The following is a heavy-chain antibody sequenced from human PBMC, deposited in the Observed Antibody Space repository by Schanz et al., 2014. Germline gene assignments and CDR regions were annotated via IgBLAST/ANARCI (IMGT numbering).Heavy chain of an antibody. CDR3: ARDGGRDGYNLAFDD. D-gene: IGHD5-18*01. CDR1: GFTVNTNY. V-gene: IGHV3-53*01. J-gene: IGHJ1*01. Sequence: EVQLVDSGGGLIQPGGSLRLSCAVSGFTVNTNYMSWVRQAPGKGLEWMSSMYINSGSTQYADSVKGRFIISRDSSKSTLFLQMNSLRAEDTAVYFCARDGGRDGYNLAFDDWGQGTLVTVSS. CDR2: MYINSGST.